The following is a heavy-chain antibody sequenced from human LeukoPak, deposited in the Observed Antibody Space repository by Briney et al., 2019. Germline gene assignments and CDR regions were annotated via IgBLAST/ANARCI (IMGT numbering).Heavy chain of an antibody. V-gene: IGHV3-53*01. J-gene: IGHJ4*02. Sequence: GGSLRLSCAASGFTFSSNYMSWVRQAPGKGLEWVSVIYSGGSTYYADSVKGRFTISRDNSKNTLYLQMNSLRAEDTAVYYCARDYSGYDYLDYWGQGTLVTVSS. CDR2: IYSGGST. CDR1: GFTFSSNY. D-gene: IGHD5-12*01. CDR3: ARDYSGYDYLDY.